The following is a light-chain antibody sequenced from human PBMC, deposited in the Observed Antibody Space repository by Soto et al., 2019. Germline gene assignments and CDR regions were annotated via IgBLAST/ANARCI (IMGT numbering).Light chain of an antibody. CDR3: QQHKSYPRT. V-gene: IGKV1-5*03. J-gene: IGKJ1*01. Sequence: DIQMTQFPSTLSASVGDRVTITCRASQSIDSALAGYQQQPGKAPKFLIFKVSTLESGVTSRFSGSGSETELTITISSLQPDDFGTYYCQQHKSYPRTFGQGTKVEIK. CDR2: KVS. CDR1: QSIDSA.